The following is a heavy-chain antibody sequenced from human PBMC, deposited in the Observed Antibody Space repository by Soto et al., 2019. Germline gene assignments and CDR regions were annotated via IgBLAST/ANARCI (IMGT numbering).Heavy chain of an antibody. CDR2: INHSGRA. V-gene: IGHV4-34*01. J-gene: IGHJ6*02. D-gene: IGHD6-19*01. CDR1: GGSFSDYY. Sequence: SETLSLTCVVYGGSFSDYYWTFIRQPPGKGLEWIGEINHSGRANDNPSLKIRVTMSVYTSKNQFTLKLSSVTAADTAVYYCARGGWYVYYYGMDVWGQGTKVTVSS. CDR3: ARGGWYVYYYGMDV.